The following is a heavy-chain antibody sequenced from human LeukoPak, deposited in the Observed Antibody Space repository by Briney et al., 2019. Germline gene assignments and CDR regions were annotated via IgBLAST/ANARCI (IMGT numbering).Heavy chain of an antibody. J-gene: IGHJ3*02. V-gene: IGHV3-20*01. CDR2: ISGNGGST. D-gene: IGHD3-10*01. Sequence: GGSLRLSCAASGFTFDGYGMSWVRQAPGKGLEWVSGISGNGGSTGYADSVKGRFTISRDNAKNSLYLQMNSLRAEDTALYHCARPCCGSGSYHDVCDIWGQGTMVTLSS. CDR3: ARPCCGSGSYHDVCDI. CDR1: GFTFDGYG.